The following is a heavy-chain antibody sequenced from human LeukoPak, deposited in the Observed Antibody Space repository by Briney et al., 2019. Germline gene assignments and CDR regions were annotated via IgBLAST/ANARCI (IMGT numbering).Heavy chain of an antibody. D-gene: IGHD6-19*01. CDR1: GFTFSSYA. CDR2: ISGSGGST. Sequence: GGSLRLSCAASGFTFSSYAMSWVRQAPGKGLEWVSAISGSGGSTYYADSVKGRFTISRDNSKNTLCLQMNSLRAEDTAVYYCAKGEYSGWYYNYWGQGSLVTVPS. V-gene: IGHV3-23*01. J-gene: IGHJ4*02. CDR3: AKGEYSGWYYNY.